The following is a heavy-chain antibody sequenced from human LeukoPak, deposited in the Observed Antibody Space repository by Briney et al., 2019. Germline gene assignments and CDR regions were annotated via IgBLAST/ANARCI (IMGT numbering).Heavy chain of an antibody. J-gene: IGHJ4*02. V-gene: IGHV1-2*06. CDR1: GYTFSGYY. D-gene: IGHD6-19*01. CDR3: AREDNLGSGSSPNDY. Sequence: ASVKVSCKASGYTFSGYYMNWVRQAPGQGLEWMGRINPNSGGTNYAQKFQGRVTMTRDTSISTAYMELGRLRSDDTAVYYCAREDNLGSGSSPNDYWGQGTLVTVSS. CDR2: INPNSGGT.